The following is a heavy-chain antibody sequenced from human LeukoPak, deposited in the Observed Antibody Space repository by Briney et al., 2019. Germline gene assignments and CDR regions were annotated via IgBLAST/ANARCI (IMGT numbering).Heavy chain of an antibody. J-gene: IGHJ4*02. Sequence: GGSLRLSCAASGFTFSSYAMNRVRQAPGKGLEWVALISYNGNNKYYADSVKGRFTISRDNSKNTLFLQMNSLRADDTAVYYCARDLAPLVVVITTLDYWGQGTLVTVSS. CDR1: GFTFSSYA. CDR2: ISYNGNNK. V-gene: IGHV3-30*04. CDR3: ARDLAPLVVVITTLDY. D-gene: IGHD3-22*01.